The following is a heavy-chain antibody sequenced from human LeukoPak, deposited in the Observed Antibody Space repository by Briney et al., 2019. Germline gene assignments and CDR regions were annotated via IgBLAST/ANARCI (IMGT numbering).Heavy chain of an antibody. J-gene: IGHJ5*02. V-gene: IGHV3-7*01. CDR3: AREVLDIVVAPAASFDP. CDR1: GFTFSSYW. D-gene: IGHD2-2*03. Sequence: GGSLRLSCAASGFTFSSYWMSWVRQAPGKGLEWVANIKQDGSEKYYVDSVKGRFTISRDNAKNSLYLQMNSLRAEDTAVYYCAREVLDIVVAPAASFDPWGQGTLVTVSS. CDR2: IKQDGSEK.